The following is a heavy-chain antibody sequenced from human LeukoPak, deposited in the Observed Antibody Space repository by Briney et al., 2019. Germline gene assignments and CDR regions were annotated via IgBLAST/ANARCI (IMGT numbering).Heavy chain of an antibody. Sequence: PGGSLRLSCAASGFTFDDYAMHWVRQAPGKGLEWVSLISWDGGSTYYADSVKGRFTISRDNSKNSLYLQMNSLRAEDTAGYYCAMKGGAFDFWGQGTVVTVSS. J-gene: IGHJ3*01. CDR1: GFTFDDYA. CDR2: ISWDGGST. D-gene: IGHD3-16*01. V-gene: IGHV3-43D*03. CDR3: AMKGGAFDF.